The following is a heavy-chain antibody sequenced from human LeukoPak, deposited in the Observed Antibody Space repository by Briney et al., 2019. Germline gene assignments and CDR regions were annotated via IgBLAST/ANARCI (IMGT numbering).Heavy chain of an antibody. CDR2: IKLVGSER. Sequence: PGGSLRLSCAASGFTFSTYWMSWVRQDPGKRLEWVANIKLVGSERHYVDSVKGRFTISRDNGKNSLYLQMNSLRAEDTAVYYCARDWDRTFYYGSGVDYWGQGTLVTVSS. V-gene: IGHV3-7*01. D-gene: IGHD3-10*01. J-gene: IGHJ4*02. CDR1: GFTFSTYW. CDR3: ARDWDRTFYYGSGVDY.